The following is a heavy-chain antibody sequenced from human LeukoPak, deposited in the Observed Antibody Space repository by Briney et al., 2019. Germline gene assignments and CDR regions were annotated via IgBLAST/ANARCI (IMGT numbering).Heavy chain of an antibody. Sequence: PGGSLRLSCAASGFTFTTYWMHWVRQAPGKGLVWFSRINTDGSSASYADSVKGRFTISRDTAKNTLYLQMNSLRAEDTAVYYCARGDYAFDIWGQGTMVTVSS. V-gene: IGHV3-74*01. CDR1: GFTFTTYW. J-gene: IGHJ3*02. CDR3: ARGDYAFDI. D-gene: IGHD2-21*01. CDR2: INTDGSSA.